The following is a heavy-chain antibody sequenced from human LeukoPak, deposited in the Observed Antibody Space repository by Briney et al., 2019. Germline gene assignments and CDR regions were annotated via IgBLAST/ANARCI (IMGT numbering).Heavy chain of an antibody. CDR3: ARTISSTSQTFDY. D-gene: IGHD2-2*01. Sequence: PSETLSLTCAVYGGSFSGYYWSWIRQPPGKGLEGIGEINHSGSTNYNPSLKSRVTISVDRSKNQFSLKLSSVTAADTAVYYCARTISSTSQTFDYWGQGTLVTVSS. CDR1: GGSFSGYY. J-gene: IGHJ4*02. V-gene: IGHV4-34*01. CDR2: INHSGST.